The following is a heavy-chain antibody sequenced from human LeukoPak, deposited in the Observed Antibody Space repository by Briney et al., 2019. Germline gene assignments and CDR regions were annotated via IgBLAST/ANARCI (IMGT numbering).Heavy chain of an antibody. Sequence: GGSLRLSCAASGFTFSSYSMTWVRKAPGKGLEWVSYISSSGTSIYYVDSLKGRFTISRENGKNSLYLQMNSLRDEDTAVYYCARTSMRAFDIWGQGTMVTVSS. V-gene: IGHV3-48*02. CDR3: ARTSMRAFDI. D-gene: IGHD2/OR15-2a*01. CDR1: GFTFSSYS. J-gene: IGHJ3*02. CDR2: ISSSGTSI.